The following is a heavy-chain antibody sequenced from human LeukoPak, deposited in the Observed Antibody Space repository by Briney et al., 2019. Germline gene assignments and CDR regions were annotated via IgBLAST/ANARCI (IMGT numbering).Heavy chain of an antibody. CDR1: GFTFSSYS. V-gene: IGHV3-21*01. D-gene: IGHD6-6*01. J-gene: IGHJ4*02. Sequence: AGGSLRLSCAASGFTFSSYSMNWVRRAPGKGLEWVSSISSSSSYIYYADSVKGRFTISRDNAKNSLYLQMNSLRAEDTAVYYYASSSSSLNFDYWGQGTLVTVSS. CDR2: ISSSSSYI. CDR3: ASSSSSLNFDY.